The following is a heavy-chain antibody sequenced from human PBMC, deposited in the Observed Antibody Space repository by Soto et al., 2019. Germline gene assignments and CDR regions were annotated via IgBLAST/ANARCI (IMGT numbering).Heavy chain of an antibody. V-gene: IGHV1-69*13. J-gene: IGHJ4*02. CDR2: IIPIFGTA. CDR1: GGTFSSYA. Sequence: SVKVSCKASGGTFSSYAISWVRQAPGQGLEWMGGIIPIFGTANYAQKFQGRVTITADESTSTAYMELSSLRSEDTAVYYCARLCTSTSCSYPNSFEYWGQGTLVTVSS. CDR3: ARLCTSTSCSYPNSFEY. D-gene: IGHD2-2*01.